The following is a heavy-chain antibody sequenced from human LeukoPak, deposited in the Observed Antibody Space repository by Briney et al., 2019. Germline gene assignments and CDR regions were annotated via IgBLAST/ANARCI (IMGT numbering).Heavy chain of an antibody. V-gene: IGHV3-21*04. Sequence: GGSLRLSCAASGFTFSSYSMNWVRQAPGKGLEWVSSISSSSSYIYYADSVKGRFTISRDNAKNSLYLQMNSLRADDTAIHYCAKDAAAAGSAYYFEYWGQGTLVTVSS. D-gene: IGHD6-13*01. CDR3: AKDAAAAGSAYYFEY. CDR1: GFTFSSYS. J-gene: IGHJ4*02. CDR2: ISSSSSYI.